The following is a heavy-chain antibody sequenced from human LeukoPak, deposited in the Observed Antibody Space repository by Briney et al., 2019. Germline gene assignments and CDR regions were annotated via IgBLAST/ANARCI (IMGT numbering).Heavy chain of an antibody. CDR3: AKDKAVGYCSGGTCSYFDY. V-gene: IGHV3-23*01. J-gene: IGHJ4*02. Sequence: GRFLRLSCTASGFTFSAYAMSWVRQAPGKGLKWGSGTSRNGGIRYHADSVKGRFTISRNNSKNTLYLQMNSLRVEDTAVYYCAKDKAVGYCSGGTCSYFDYWGQGTLVTVSS. CDR1: GFTFSAYA. CDR2: TSRNGGIR. D-gene: IGHD2-15*01.